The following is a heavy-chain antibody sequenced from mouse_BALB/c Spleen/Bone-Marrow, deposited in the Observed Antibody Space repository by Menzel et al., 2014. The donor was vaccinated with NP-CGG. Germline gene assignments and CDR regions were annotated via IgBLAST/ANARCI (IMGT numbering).Heavy chain of an antibody. D-gene: IGHD2-14*01. CDR3: PSYRYGWYFDV. J-gene: IGHJ1*01. CDR2: IDPAIFT. V-gene: IGHV14-3*02. Sequence: VQLQQSGAELVKPGASVKLSSTASGFNIKDTYLHWVKQRPEQGLDWIGRIDPAIFTKYDPKFQGKATITADTSSNTAYLHLSSLTSEDTAVYYCPSYRYGWYFDVWGAGTTVTVSS. CDR1: GFNIKDTY.